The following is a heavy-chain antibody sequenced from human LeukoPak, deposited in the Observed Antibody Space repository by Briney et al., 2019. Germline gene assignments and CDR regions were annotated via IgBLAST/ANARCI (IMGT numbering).Heavy chain of an antibody. CDR3: ARDTKGSGYFIY. Sequence: SQTLSLTCAISGDSVSSKSAAWNWIRQSPSRGLEWLGRAYYRSKWYNDYAVSVKSRITINPDTSKNQFSLRINSVTPEDTAVYYCARDTKGSGYFIYWGQGTLVTVSS. D-gene: IGHD6-19*01. V-gene: IGHV6-1*01. J-gene: IGHJ4*02. CDR2: AYYRSKWYN. CDR1: GDSVSSKSAA.